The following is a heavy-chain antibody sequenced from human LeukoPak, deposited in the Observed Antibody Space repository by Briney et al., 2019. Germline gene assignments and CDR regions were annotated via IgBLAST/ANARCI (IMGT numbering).Heavy chain of an antibody. CDR2: IYPGDSDT. CDR3: ARTDCSGGSCYLGYWYFDL. D-gene: IGHD2-15*01. J-gene: IGHJ2*01. Sequence: GESLKISCKGSGYSFTSYWIGWVRQMPGKGLEWMGIIYPGDSDTRYSPSFQGQVTISADKSISTAYLQWSSLRASDTAMYYCARTDCSGGSCYLGYWYFDLWGRGTLVTVSS. CDR1: GYSFTSYW. V-gene: IGHV5-51*01.